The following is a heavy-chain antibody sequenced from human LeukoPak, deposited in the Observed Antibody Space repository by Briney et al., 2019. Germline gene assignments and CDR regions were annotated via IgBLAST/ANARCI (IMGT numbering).Heavy chain of an antibody. CDR2: IKSKTDGGTT. J-gene: IGHJ3*02. D-gene: IGHD5-18*01. Sequence: GGSLRLSCAASGFTFSNAWMSWVRQAPGKGLEWVGRIKSKTDGGTTDYAAPVKGRFTISRDDSKNTLYLQMNSLKTEDTAVYYCTTTRYSYSLAAFDIWGQGTMVTVSS. CDR1: GFTFSNAW. V-gene: IGHV3-15*01. CDR3: TTTRYSYSLAAFDI.